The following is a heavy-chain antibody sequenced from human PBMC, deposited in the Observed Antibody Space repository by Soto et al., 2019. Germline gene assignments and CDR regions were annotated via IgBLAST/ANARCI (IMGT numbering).Heavy chain of an antibody. V-gene: IGHV3-23*01. J-gene: IGHJ4*02. CDR2: ISGSAGST. CDR1: GFTFGSYA. Sequence: EVHLLESGGGLLQPGGSLRLSCAASGFTFGSYAMSWVRQAPGKGLEWVSAISGSAGSTYHADSVKGRFSISRDNSKNTLYLQMNSLRAEDTAVYYCAKEGYCSGGNCLGFDYWGQGTLVTVSS. D-gene: IGHD2-15*01. CDR3: AKEGYCSGGNCLGFDY.